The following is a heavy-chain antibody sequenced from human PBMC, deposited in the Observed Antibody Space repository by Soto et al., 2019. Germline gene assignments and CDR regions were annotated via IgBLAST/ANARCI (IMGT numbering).Heavy chain of an antibody. CDR2: IYSSGST. Sequence: PSETLSLTCTVSGGSISSKSYSWGWIRQPPGKGLEWIGNIYSSGSTYSNTSLKSRITISVDTSKNKFSLNLTSVTAADTGVYYCARPNGWSRYNWFDPWSQGSLVTVS. D-gene: IGHD6-19*01. CDR1: GGSISSKSYS. J-gene: IGHJ5*02. V-gene: IGHV4-39*01. CDR3: ARPNGWSRYNWFDP.